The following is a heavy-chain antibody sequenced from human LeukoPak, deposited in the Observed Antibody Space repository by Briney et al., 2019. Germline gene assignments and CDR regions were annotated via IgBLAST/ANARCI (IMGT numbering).Heavy chain of an antibody. CDR3: ASAYCSSTSCYRIDFYYYGMDV. Sequence: ASVKVSCKASGGTFSSYAISWVRQAPGQGLEWMGRIIPILGIANYAQKFQGRVTITADKSTSTAYMELSSLRSEDKAVYYCASAYCSSTSCYRIDFYYYGMDVWGQGTTVTVSS. D-gene: IGHD2-2*02. V-gene: IGHV1-69*04. J-gene: IGHJ6*02. CDR1: GGTFSSYA. CDR2: IIPILGIA.